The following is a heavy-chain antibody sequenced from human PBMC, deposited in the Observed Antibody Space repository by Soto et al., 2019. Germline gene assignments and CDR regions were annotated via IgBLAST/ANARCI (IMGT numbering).Heavy chain of an antibody. V-gene: IGHV1-46*01. J-gene: IGHJ6*02. CDR2: INPSGGST. CDR3: ARVISAFVEEQWLVDYYYYGMDV. CDR1: GYTFTSYY. Sequence: ASVKVSCKASGYTFTSYYMHCVRQAPRQGLEWMGIINPSGGSTSYAQKFQGRVTMTRDTSTSTVYMELSSLRSEDTAVYYCARVISAFVEEQWLVDYYYYGMDVWGQGTTVTVSS. D-gene: IGHD6-19*01.